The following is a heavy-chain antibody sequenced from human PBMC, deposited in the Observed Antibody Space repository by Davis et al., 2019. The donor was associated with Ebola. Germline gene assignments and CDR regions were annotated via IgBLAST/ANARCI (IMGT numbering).Heavy chain of an antibody. D-gene: IGHD2-2*01. V-gene: IGHV1-2*04. CDR1: GYTFTGYY. Sequence: ASVKVSCKASGYTFTGYYMHWVRQAPGQGLEWMGWINPNSGGTNYAQKFQGWVTMTRDTSISTAYMELSRLRSDDTAVYYCAYRDCSSTSCPSGYYYYMDVWGKGTTVTVSS. CDR3: AYRDCSSTSCPSGYYYYMDV. J-gene: IGHJ6*03. CDR2: INPNSGGT.